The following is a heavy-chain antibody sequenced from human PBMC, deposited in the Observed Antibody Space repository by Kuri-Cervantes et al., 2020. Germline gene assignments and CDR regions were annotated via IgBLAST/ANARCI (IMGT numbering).Heavy chain of an antibody. D-gene: IGHD6-13*01. CDR2: IYYSGST. V-gene: IGHV4-59*05. Sequence: AESLRLPCTVAGGSISSYYWSWIRQPPGKGLEWIGSIYYSGSTYYNPSLKSRVTISVDTSKNQFSLKLSSVTAADTAVYYCARQGSYSSSWDYWGQGTLVTVSS. CDR1: GGSISSYY. CDR3: ARQGSYSSSWDY. J-gene: IGHJ4*02.